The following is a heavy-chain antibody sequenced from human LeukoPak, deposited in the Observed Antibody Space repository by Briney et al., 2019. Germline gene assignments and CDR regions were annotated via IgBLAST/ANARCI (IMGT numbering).Heavy chain of an antibody. CDR3: AKEGIEVAGRPYYFDY. Sequence: GRSLRLSCAASGFTFSTFAMHWVRQAPGDGLECVAVISYDGSNTYYADSVRGRFTIARDNSKNTLDLQMNSLRADDTAVYYCAKEGIEVAGRPYYFDYWGQGTLVTVSS. J-gene: IGHJ4*02. D-gene: IGHD6-19*01. CDR1: GFTFSTFA. CDR2: ISYDGSNT. V-gene: IGHV3-30*18.